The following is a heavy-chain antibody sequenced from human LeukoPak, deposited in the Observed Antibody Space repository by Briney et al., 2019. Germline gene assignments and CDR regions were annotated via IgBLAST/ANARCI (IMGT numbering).Heavy chain of an antibody. Sequence: GGSLRLSCAASGFTFSSYWMSWVRQAPGKGLEWVANIKQDGSEKYYVDSVKGRFTISRDNAKNSLYLQMKSLRAEETAVYYCVRVFSDFWSGYSYGWWFDPWGQGTLVTVSS. V-gene: IGHV3-7*01. D-gene: IGHD3-3*01. CDR2: IKQDGSEK. J-gene: IGHJ5*02. CDR1: GFTFSSYW. CDR3: VRVFSDFWSGYSYGWWFDP.